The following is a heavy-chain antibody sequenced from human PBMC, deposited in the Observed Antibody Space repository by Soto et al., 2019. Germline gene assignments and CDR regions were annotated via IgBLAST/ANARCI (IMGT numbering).Heavy chain of an antibody. Sequence: SQTLSLTCAITGDSVSSNSAGWSWVRQSPSRGLEWLGRTYYRYKWYYEYAVSVRGRLTINPDTSKNQYSLQLNSVTPEDTAVYFCARGEQYSGRIFDYWGQGTLVTVSS. CDR3: ARGEQYSGRIFDY. CDR1: GDSVSSNSAG. CDR2: TYYRYKWYY. V-gene: IGHV6-1*01. J-gene: IGHJ4*01. D-gene: IGHD1-26*01.